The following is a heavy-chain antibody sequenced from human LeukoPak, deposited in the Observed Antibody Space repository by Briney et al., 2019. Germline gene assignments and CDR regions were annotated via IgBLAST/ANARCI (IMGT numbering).Heavy chain of an antibody. D-gene: IGHD6-13*01. Sequence: GALRLSCAASGFTFSSYGMSWVRQAPGKGLEWVSAISRSGGTTYYADSVKGRFTISRDNSKNTLYLQMNSLRAEDTAIYYCAKGGGTGYSSSWYSNWGQGTLVTVSS. J-gene: IGHJ4*02. CDR3: AKGGGTGYSSSWYSN. CDR2: ISRSGGTT. CDR1: GFTFSSYG. V-gene: IGHV3-23*01.